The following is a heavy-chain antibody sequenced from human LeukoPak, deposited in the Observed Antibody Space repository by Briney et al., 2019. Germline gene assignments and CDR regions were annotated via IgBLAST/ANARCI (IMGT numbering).Heavy chain of an antibody. D-gene: IGHD1-26*01. CDR2: FDPEDGET. V-gene: IGHV1-24*01. J-gene: IGHJ4*02. CDR3: APIVGATTLAFDY. Sequence: ASVKVSCKVSGYTLTELSMHWVRHAPGKGLEWKGGFDPEDGETIYAQKFQGRVTMTEDTSTDTAYMELSSLRSEDTAVYYCAPIVGATTLAFDYWGQGTLVTVSS. CDR1: GYTLTELS.